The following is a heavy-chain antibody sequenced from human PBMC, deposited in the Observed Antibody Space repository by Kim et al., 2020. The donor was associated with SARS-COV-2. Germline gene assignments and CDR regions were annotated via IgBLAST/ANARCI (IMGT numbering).Heavy chain of an antibody. CDR2: INTKTENP. V-gene: IGHV7-4-1*02. J-gene: IGHJ4*02. D-gene: IGHD3-16*02. CDR1: GYSLSSFA. Sequence: ASVKVSCKATGYSLSSFAMNWVRQAPGQGLEWMGWINTKTENPTYAQGFTGRFVFSLDTSVSTAFLQITSLQTDDTAVYYCARGTEYRLDSWGQGTQVSVSS. CDR3: ARGTEYRLDS.